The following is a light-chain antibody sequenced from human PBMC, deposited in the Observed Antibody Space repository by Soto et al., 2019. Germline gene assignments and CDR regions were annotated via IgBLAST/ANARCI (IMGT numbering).Light chain of an antibody. Sequence: DIQLTQSPSFLSASVGDRVTITCRASQGISSYLAWYQQKPGKAPKLLISAASTLQSGVPSRFSGSGSGTEFTLTISSPQPEDFATYYCQQLNSYPITFGQGTRLEIK. CDR2: AAS. J-gene: IGKJ5*01. CDR3: QQLNSYPIT. CDR1: QGISSY. V-gene: IGKV1-9*01.